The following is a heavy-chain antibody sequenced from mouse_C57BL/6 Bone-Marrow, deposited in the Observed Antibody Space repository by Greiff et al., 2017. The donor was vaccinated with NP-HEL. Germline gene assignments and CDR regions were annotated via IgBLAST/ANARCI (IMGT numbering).Heavy chain of an antibody. CDR3: TRGYYGNPYAMDY. J-gene: IGHJ4*01. D-gene: IGHD2-1*01. Sequence: EVKVEESGGGLVQPGGSMKLSCAASGFTFSDAWMDWVRQSPEKGLEWVAEIRNKANNHATYYAESVKGRFTISRDDYKSSVYLQMDSLRAEDTGIYYCTRGYYGNPYAMDYWGQGTSVTVSS. CDR1: GFTFSDAW. CDR2: IRNKANNHAT. V-gene: IGHV6-6*01.